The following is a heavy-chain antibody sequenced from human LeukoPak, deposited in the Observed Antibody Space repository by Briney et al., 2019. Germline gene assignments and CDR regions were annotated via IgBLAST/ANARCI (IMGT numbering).Heavy chain of an antibody. CDR3: ARHGGGYPLYYFDY. V-gene: IGHV5-10-1*01. CDR1: GYSFTSYW. Sequence: GESLKISCKGSGYSFTSYWLSWVRQMPGKGLEWMGRIDPSDSYTNYSPSFQGHVTISADKSISTAYLQWSSLKASDTAMYYCARHGGGYPLYYFDYWGQGTLVTVSS. CDR2: IDPSDSYT. J-gene: IGHJ4*02. D-gene: IGHD3-16*01.